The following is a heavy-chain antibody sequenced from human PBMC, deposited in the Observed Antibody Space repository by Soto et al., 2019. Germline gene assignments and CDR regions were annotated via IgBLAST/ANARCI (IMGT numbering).Heavy chain of an antibody. Sequence: GGSLRLSCAASGFTFSNYPMSWVRQAPGKGLGWVSAISGSGGSTYYADSVKGRFTISRDNSKNTLYLQMNSLRAEDTAVYYCAKDRMIVVVITTVGAFDIWGQGTMVTVSS. V-gene: IGHV3-23*01. D-gene: IGHD3-22*01. CDR1: GFTFSNYP. CDR2: ISGSGGST. CDR3: AKDRMIVVVITTVGAFDI. J-gene: IGHJ3*02.